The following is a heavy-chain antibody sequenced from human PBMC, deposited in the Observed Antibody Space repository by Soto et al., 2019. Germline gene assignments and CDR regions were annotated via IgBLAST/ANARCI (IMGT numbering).Heavy chain of an antibody. J-gene: IGHJ5*02. V-gene: IGHV1-46*01. CDR3: ARDTGDRQNRYNWNERRVLSWFDP. D-gene: IGHD1-1*01. CDR2: INPSGGST. CDR1: EYTFTRYY. Sequence: ASVKVSCKASEYTFTRYYMHWVRQAPGQGLEWMGIINPSGGSTSYAQKFQGRVTMTRDTSTSTVYMELSSLRSEDTAVYYCARDTGDRQNRYNWNERRVLSWFDPWGQGTLVTVSS.